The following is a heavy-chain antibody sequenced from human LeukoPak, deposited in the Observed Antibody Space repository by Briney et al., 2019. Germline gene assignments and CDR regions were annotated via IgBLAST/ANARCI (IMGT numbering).Heavy chain of an antibody. Sequence: PSETLSLTRAVYGGSFSGYYWSWIRQPPGKGLEWIGEINHSGSTNYNPSLKSRVTISVDTSKNQFSLKLSSVTAADTAVYYCAREATVSYYYYGMDVWGQGTTVTVSS. V-gene: IGHV4-34*01. CDR2: INHSGST. CDR3: AREATVSYYYYGMDV. CDR1: GGSFSGYY. D-gene: IGHD4-11*01. J-gene: IGHJ6*02.